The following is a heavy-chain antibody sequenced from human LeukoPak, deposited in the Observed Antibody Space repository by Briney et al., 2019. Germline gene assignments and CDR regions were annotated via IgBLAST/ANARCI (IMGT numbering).Heavy chain of an antibody. J-gene: IGHJ4*02. D-gene: IGHD6-19*01. CDR1: GGSISSYY. Sequence: PSETLSLTCTVSGGSISSYYWSWIRQPPGKGLEWIGYIYYIGSTNYNPSLKSRVTISLDTSKNQFSLRLSSVTAADTAVYYCARVLGYSSGWQIDYWGQGTLVTVSS. V-gene: IGHV4-59*08. CDR2: IYYIGST. CDR3: ARVLGYSSGWQIDY.